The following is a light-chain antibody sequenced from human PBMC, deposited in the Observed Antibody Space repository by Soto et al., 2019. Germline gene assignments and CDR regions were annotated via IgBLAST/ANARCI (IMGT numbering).Light chain of an antibody. Sequence: QSVLTQPPSASGTPGQRVTISCSGSSSNIGSNSVNWYQQVPGTAPKILIYSNSQRPSGVPDRFSGSKSGTSASLAISGLQSEDEADYYCGVWDDSVNVRYLFGTGTKVT. V-gene: IGLV1-44*01. CDR2: SNS. CDR1: SSNIGSNS. J-gene: IGLJ1*01. CDR3: GVWDDSVNVRYL.